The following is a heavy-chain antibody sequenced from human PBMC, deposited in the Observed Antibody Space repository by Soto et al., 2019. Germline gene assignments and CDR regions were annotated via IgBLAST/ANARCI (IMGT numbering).Heavy chain of an antibody. CDR1: GGSISSYY. CDR3: ARHTPAISISDH. D-gene: IGHD2-15*01. Sequence: SETLSLSCTVSGGSISSYYWSWIRQPPGKGLEWIGYIYYSGSTNYNPSLKSRLTISVDTSKNQFSLGLSSVTAADTAIYYCARHTPAISISDHWGQGTLVTVS. CDR2: IYYSGST. J-gene: IGHJ4*02. V-gene: IGHV4-59*01.